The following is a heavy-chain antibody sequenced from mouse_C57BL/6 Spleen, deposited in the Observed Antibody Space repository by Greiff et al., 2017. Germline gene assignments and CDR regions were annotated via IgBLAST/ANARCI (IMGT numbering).Heavy chain of an antibody. CDR3: EATRDGMDY. CDR1: GFTFSSYT. Sequence: EVHLVESGGGLVKPGGSLKLSCAASGFTFSSYTMSWVRQTPEKRLEWVATISGGGGNTYYPDSVKGRFTISRDNAKNTLYLQMSSLRSEDTALYYCEATRDGMDYWGQGTSVTVSS. CDR2: ISGGGGNT. J-gene: IGHJ4*01. V-gene: IGHV5-9*01. D-gene: IGHD3-2*02.